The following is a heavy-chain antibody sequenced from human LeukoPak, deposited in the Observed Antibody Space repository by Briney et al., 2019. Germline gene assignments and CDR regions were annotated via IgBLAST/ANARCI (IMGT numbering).Heavy chain of an antibody. Sequence: GGSLRLSCAAPGFTFSSYAMHWVRQAPGKGLEWVAVISYDGSNKYYADSVKGRFTISRDNSKNTLYLQMNSLRAEDTAVYYCARNDILTGYYKGNFDYWGQGTLVTVSS. J-gene: IGHJ4*02. D-gene: IGHD3-9*01. CDR1: GFTFSSYA. CDR2: ISYDGSNK. CDR3: ARNDILTGYYKGNFDY. V-gene: IGHV3-30*04.